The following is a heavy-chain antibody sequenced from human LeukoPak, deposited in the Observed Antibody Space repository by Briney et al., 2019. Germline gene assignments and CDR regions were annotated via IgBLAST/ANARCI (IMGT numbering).Heavy chain of an antibody. D-gene: IGHD3-10*01. CDR1: GGSISSHY. Sequence: SETLSLTCTGSGGSISSHYWSWLRQPAGKGREWIGRIYTSESTNYHPSRRSRVTMSVDTFKNQFSLKLSSVTDADTAVYYCARVIRGVDYWGQGTLVTVSS. V-gene: IGHV4-4*07. CDR2: IYTSEST. J-gene: IGHJ4*02. CDR3: ARVIRGVDY.